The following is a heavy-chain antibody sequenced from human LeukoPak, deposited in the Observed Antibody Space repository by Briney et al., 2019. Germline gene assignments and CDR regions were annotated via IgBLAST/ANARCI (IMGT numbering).Heavy chain of an antibody. D-gene: IGHD5-24*01. Sequence: SVKVSFKASGCTFSSYAISWVRQAPGQGLEWVGRIIPILGIANYARKFHGRVTITADKSKSTDYMELSSLRSEDTAVYYCARDYVEMATLKDFPYFFDYWGQGTLVTVSS. CDR1: GCTFSSYA. J-gene: IGHJ4*02. CDR2: IIPILGIA. V-gene: IGHV1-69*04. CDR3: ARDYVEMATLKDFPYFFDY.